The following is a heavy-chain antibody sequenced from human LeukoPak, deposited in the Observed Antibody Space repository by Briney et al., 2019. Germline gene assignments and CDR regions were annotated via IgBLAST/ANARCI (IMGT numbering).Heavy chain of an antibody. Sequence: MASETLSLTCTVSGGSISSYYWSWIRQPPGKGLEWIGYIYYSGSTYYNPSLKSRVTISVDTSKNQFSLKLSSVTAADTAVYYCAREGSSSIDYWGQGTLVTVSS. CDR3: AREGSSSIDY. V-gene: IGHV4-59*12. J-gene: IGHJ4*02. D-gene: IGHD3-10*01. CDR1: GGSISSYY. CDR2: IYYSGST.